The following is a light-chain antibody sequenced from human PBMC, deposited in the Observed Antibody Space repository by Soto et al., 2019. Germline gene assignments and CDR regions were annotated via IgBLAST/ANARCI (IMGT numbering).Light chain of an antibody. CDR3: QQYKSYSLT. CDR1: QSISSW. Sequence: DIQMTQSPPTLSASVGDRVTITCRASQSISSWLAWYQQKPGKAPKLLIYKASSLESGVPSRFSGSGSGTEFTLTISSLQPDDFATYYCQQYKSYSLTFGGGTKVDI. V-gene: IGKV1-5*03. CDR2: KAS. J-gene: IGKJ4*01.